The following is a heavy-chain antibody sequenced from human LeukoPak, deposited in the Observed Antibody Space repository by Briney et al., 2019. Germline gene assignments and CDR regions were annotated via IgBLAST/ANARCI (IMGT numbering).Heavy chain of an antibody. CDR3: ARDQGSLTRSWYTGY. D-gene: IGHD6-13*01. CDR2: INPNSGGT. J-gene: IGHJ4*02. V-gene: IGHV1-2*06. CDR1: GYTFTGYY. Sequence: GASVKVSCKASGYTFTGYYMHWVRQAPGQGFEWMGRINPNSGGTNYAQKFQGRVTMTRDTSISTAYMDLSSLTPDDTAVYFCARDQGSLTRSWYTGYWGQGTQVTVSS.